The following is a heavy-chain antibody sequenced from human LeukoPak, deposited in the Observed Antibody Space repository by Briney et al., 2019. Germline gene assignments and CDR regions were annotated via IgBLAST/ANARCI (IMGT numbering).Heavy chain of an antibody. CDR3: ARSYDSRGYYYYGMDV. J-gene: IGHJ6*02. Sequence: PSENLSLTCTVSGGSITSYYRSWIRQPPGKGLEWIGYIYYSGSTHYNPSLKSRVTISVDTSENQFSLKLTSVTAADTAVYYCARSYDSRGYYYYGMDVWGLGTTVTVSS. CDR2: IYYSGST. V-gene: IGHV4-59*01. D-gene: IGHD3-22*01. CDR1: GGSITSYY.